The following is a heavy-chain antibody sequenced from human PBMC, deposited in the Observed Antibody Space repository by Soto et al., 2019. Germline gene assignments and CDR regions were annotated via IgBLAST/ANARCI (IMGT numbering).Heavy chain of an antibody. Sequence: GGSLRLSCAVSGLTVSRTQMSWVRQAPGKGLQWVSVIYSAGSTYYADSVKGRFTISRDNSKNTLYLQMNSLRAEDTAVYYCAKGSWELLPFDYWGQGTLVTVSS. D-gene: IGHD1-26*01. V-gene: IGHV3-53*01. CDR3: AKGSWELLPFDY. CDR1: GLTVSRTQ. CDR2: IYSAGST. J-gene: IGHJ4*02.